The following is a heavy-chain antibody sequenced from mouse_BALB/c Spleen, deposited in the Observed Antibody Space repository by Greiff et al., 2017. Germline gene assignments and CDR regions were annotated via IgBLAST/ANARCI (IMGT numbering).Heavy chain of an antibody. CDR1: GFTFSSYA. CDR3: ARGILRYPFAY. D-gene: IGHD1-1*01. J-gene: IGHJ3*01. CDR2: ISSGGST. V-gene: IGHV5-6-5*01. Sequence: EVQLVESGGGLVKPGGSLKLSCAASGFTFSSYAMSWVRQTPEKRLEWVASISSGGSTYYPDSVKGRFTISRDNARNILYLQMSSLRSEDTAMYYCARGILRYPFAYWGQGTLVTVSA.